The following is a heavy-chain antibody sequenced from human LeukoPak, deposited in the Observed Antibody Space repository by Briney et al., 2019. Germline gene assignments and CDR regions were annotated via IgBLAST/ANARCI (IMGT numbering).Heavy chain of an antibody. V-gene: IGHV4-39*07. Sequence: SETLSLTCTVSGGSISSSSYYWGWIRQPPGKGLEGFAYIYYSGSSYYNPSLKSRVTTSVDTSKNQFSLKLSSVTAADTAVYYCARGGYEARSYYFDYWGQGILVTVSS. CDR3: ARGGYEARSYYFDY. CDR2: IYYSGSS. J-gene: IGHJ4*02. CDR1: GGSISSSSYY. D-gene: IGHD5-12*01.